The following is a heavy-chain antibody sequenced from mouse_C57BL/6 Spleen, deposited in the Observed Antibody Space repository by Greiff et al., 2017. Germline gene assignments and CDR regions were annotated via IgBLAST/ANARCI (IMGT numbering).Heavy chain of an antibody. Sequence: EVKLVESGGGLVQPGGSLKLSCAASGFTFSDYYMYWVRQTPEKRLEWVAYISNGGGSTYYPDTVKGRFTISRDNAKNPLNLQMSRLNAEDTDMYSCARHGLRLREGPFDYWGQGTTLTVSS. CDR2: ISNGGGST. J-gene: IGHJ2*01. V-gene: IGHV5-12*01. CDR1: GFTFSDYY. D-gene: IGHD3-2*02. CDR3: ARHGLRLREGPFDY.